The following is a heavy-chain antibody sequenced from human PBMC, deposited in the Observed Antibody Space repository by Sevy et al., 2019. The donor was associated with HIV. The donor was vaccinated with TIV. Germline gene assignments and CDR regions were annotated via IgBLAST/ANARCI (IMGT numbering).Heavy chain of an antibody. Sequence: GGCLRLSCAASGFTFSNAWMSCVRQAPGKGLEWVGRIKGKIYDGTIEYAAPVKGRFSISRDDSKNTLYLQMNSLKTEDTAVYYCTTASWSQEDYYNYWGQGTLVSVSS. CDR3: TTASWSQEDYYNY. CDR2: IKGKIYDGTI. V-gene: IGHV3-15*01. CDR1: GFTFSNAW. D-gene: IGHD6-13*01. J-gene: IGHJ4*02.